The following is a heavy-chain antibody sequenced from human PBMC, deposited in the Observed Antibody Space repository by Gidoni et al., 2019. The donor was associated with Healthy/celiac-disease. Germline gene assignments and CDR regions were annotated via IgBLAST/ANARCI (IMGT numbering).Heavy chain of an antibody. Sequence: EVQLVESGGGLVQPGWSLRLPCPASGFTFSSYWMPWVRQAPGKGLVWVSRINRDGSSTSYADSVKGRFTISRDNAKNTLYLQMNSLRAEDTAVYYCARDPGSITMVRGAIYGMDVWGQGTTVTVSS. CDR2: INRDGSST. J-gene: IGHJ6*02. V-gene: IGHV3-74*01. CDR3: ARDPGSITMVRGAIYGMDV. CDR1: GFTFSSYW. D-gene: IGHD3-10*01.